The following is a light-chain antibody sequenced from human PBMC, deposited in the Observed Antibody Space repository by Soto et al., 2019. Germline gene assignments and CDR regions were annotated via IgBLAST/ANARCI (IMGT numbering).Light chain of an antibody. CDR1: SSNIGAGYD. CDR3: QSYDSSLSAL. V-gene: IGLV1-40*01. Sequence: QSVLTQPPSVCGAPGQRVTISCTGTSSNIGAGYDVHWYQQLPGKAPKLLIYGNSNRPSGVPDRFSGSKSGTSASLAITGLQAEDEADYYCQSYDSSLSALFGGGTKVTVL. J-gene: IGLJ2*01. CDR2: GNS.